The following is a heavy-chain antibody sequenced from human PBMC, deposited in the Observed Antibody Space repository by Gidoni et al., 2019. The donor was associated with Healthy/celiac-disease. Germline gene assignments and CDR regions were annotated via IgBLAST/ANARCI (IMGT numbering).Heavy chain of an antibody. Sequence: QVQLVQSGAEVKKPGSSVKVSCKASGGTFSSYAISWVRQAPGQGLEWMGGIIPSCGTANYAQKFQGRVTITADESTSTAYMELSSLRSEDTAVYYCARVLWFGELSDNWFDPWGQGTLVTVSS. J-gene: IGHJ5*02. CDR2: IIPSCGTA. CDR1: GGTFSSYA. CDR3: ARVLWFGELSDNWFDP. V-gene: IGHV1-69*01. D-gene: IGHD3-10*01.